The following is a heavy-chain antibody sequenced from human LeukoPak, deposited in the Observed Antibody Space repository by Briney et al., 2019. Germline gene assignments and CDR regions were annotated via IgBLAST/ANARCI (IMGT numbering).Heavy chain of an antibody. CDR1: GGTFSSYA. D-gene: IGHD6-19*01. CDR2: IIPIFGTA. V-gene: IGHV1-69*05. CDR3: ARALESSGWYGGTDY. J-gene: IGHJ4*02. Sequence: ASVKVSCKASGGTFSSYAISWVRQAPGQGLEWMGGIIPIFGTANYAQKFQGRVTITTDESTSTAYMELSSLRSEDTAVYYCARALESSGWYGGTDYWGQGTLVTVSS.